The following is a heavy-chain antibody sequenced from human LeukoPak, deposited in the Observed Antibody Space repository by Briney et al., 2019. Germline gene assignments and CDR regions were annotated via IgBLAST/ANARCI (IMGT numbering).Heavy chain of an antibody. CDR2: IDDSGST. CDR3: TMSGSYYSFYY. J-gene: IGHJ4*02. CDR1: GCSISSSSYY. V-gene: IGHV4-39*01. Sequence: KAAGTLSLTCTVSGCSISSSSYYWGWIRQPPGKGLEWIRSIDDSGSTYYNPSLNRRITISVDSSKYQFPLKLSSCTADNTPVYYCTMSGSYYSFYYWGQGTLVTVSS. D-gene: IGHD1-26*01.